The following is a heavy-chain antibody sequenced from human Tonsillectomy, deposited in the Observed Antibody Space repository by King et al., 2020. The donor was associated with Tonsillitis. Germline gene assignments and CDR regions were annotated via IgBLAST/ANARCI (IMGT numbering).Heavy chain of an antibody. J-gene: IGHJ5*02. CDR2: ISGDGGRR. CDR3: VKTGGYYFIWFDP. Sequence: VQLVESGGGVVQPGGSLSLSCAASGFAFGDYAMHWVRQAPGKGLEWVSLISGDGGRRYYADSVKGRFTISRDNNKNSLYLQMNSLRTEDTALYYCVKTGGYYFIWFDPWGQGTLVTVSP. CDR1: GFAFGDYA. D-gene: IGHD3-3*01. V-gene: IGHV3-43*02.